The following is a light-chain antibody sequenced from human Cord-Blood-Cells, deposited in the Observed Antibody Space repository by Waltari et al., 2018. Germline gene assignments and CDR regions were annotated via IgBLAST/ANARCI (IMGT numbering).Light chain of an antibody. Sequence: QSVLTQPPPASGTPGQRVTISCSGSSSNIGSNYVYWYQQLPGTAPKPLIYRNNQRPSGVPDRFSGSKSGTSASLAISGLRSEDEADYYCAAWDDSLSGPVFGGGTKLTVL. J-gene: IGLJ3*02. CDR2: RNN. CDR1: SSNIGSNY. CDR3: AAWDDSLSGPV. V-gene: IGLV1-47*01.